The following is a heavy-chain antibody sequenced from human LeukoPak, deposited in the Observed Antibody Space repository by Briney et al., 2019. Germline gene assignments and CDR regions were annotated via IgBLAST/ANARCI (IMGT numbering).Heavy chain of an antibody. V-gene: IGHV3-23*01. Sequence: GGSLRLSCAASGFTFSTYSMNWVRQAPGKGLEWVSGITGSGDNTYYADSVKGRFTISRDNSKNTLYVQVNSLGTEDTAAYYCAKGSYYDSSGSFYFDYWGQGTLVTVSS. CDR1: GFTFSTYS. D-gene: IGHD3-22*01. CDR2: ITGSGDNT. CDR3: AKGSYYDSSGSFYFDY. J-gene: IGHJ4*02.